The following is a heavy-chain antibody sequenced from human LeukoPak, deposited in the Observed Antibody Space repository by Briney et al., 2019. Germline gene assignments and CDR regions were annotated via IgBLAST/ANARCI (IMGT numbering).Heavy chain of an antibody. CDR3: ARARFHDFWSGYRAGGDAFDM. V-gene: IGHV1-69*13. D-gene: IGHD3-3*01. CDR1: GCTFTSYA. Sequence: ASVKVSFKCSGCTFTSYAISWVRQAPGQGLEWMGVIIPIFGTANYAQKFQGRVTITADESTSTAYMELSSLRSEDTAVYYCARARFHDFWSGYRAGGDAFDMWGQGTMVTVSS. J-gene: IGHJ3*02. CDR2: IIPIFGTA.